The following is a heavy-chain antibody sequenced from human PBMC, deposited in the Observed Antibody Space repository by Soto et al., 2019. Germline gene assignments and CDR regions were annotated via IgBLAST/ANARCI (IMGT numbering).Heavy chain of an antibody. CDR3: AHRSSLTLFATSGYIFDH. V-gene: IGHV2-5*01. D-gene: IGHD3-22*01. CDR1: GFSLTTTGEG. CDR2: IYWNDDR. J-gene: IGHJ4*02. Sequence: SGPTLVNPTQTLTLTCAFSGFSLTTTGEGVAWIRQSPGKALEWLALIYWNDDRRYSPSLKSRLTVTRDTSKDQVVLTLTNMDPVDSGTYFCAHRSSLTLFATSGYIFDHCGQRTPLTVSS.